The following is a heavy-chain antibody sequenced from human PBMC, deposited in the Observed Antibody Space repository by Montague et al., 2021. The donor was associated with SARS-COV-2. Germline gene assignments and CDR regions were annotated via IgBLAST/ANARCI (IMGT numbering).Heavy chain of an antibody. D-gene: IGHD3-22*01. CDR1: GGAISSSSYY. CDR2: IYYSGST. Sequence: ETLSLTCTVSGGAISSSSYYWGWIRQPPGKGLEWIGSIYYSGSTYYNPSLKSRVTISVDTSKNQFSLKLSSVTAADTAVYYCARDTRITMLVVVNRYGMDVWGQGTTVTVSS. V-gene: IGHV4-39*07. J-gene: IGHJ6*02. CDR3: ARDTRITMLVVVNRYGMDV.